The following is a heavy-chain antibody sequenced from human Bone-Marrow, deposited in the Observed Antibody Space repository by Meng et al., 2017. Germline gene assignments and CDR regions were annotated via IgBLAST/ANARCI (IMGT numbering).Heavy chain of an antibody. CDR1: GASLNGYY. CDR3: ARGQLILRN. V-gene: IGHV4-34*01. Sequence: QVQLQQWGAGLLKPSETLSLTCDVSGASLNGYYWTWIRQPPGTGLEWIGEIKHSGSPVYNTSLKSRVTISVDTSKNQFSLKLSSVTAADTAVYYCARGQLILRNWGQGTLVTVSS. J-gene: IGHJ4*02. CDR2: IKHSGSP. D-gene: IGHD2/OR15-2a*01.